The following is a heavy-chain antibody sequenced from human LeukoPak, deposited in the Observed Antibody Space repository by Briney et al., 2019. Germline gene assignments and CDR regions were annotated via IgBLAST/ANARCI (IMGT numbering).Heavy chain of an antibody. D-gene: IGHD6-19*01. V-gene: IGHV1-8*01. CDR3: ARVRPRWRLIAVAVVLDY. J-gene: IGHJ4*02. CDR2: TNPNSGNT. CDR1: GYTFTSYD. Sequence: ASVKVSCKASGYTFTSYDINWVRQATGQGLEWMGWTNPNSGNTGYAQKFQGRVTMTRNTSISTAYMELSSLRSEDTAMYYCARVRPRWRLIAVAVVLDYWGQGTLVTVSS.